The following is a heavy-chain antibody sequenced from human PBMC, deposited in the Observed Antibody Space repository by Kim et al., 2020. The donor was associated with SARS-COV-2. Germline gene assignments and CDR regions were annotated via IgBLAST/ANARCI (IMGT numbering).Heavy chain of an antibody. V-gene: IGHV4-59*08. CDR2: IYYSGST. CDR3: ARLSGDYEI. J-gene: IGHJ3*02. Sequence: SETLSLTCTVSGGSISSYYWSWIRQPPGKGLEWIGYIYYSGSTNYNPSLKSRVTISVDTSKNQFSLKLSSVTAADTAVYYCARLSGDYEIWGQGTMVTV. D-gene: IGHD4-17*01. CDR1: GGSISSYY.